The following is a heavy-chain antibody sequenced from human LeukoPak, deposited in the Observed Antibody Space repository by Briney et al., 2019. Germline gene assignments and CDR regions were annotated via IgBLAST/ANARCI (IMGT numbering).Heavy chain of an antibody. D-gene: IGHD4-17*01. V-gene: IGHV3-30*18. J-gene: IGHJ4*02. Sequence: GGSLRLSCAAFGFTFSSYGMHWVRQAPGKGLEWVAVISYDGSNKYYADSVKGRFTISRDNSKNTLYLQMNSLRAEDTAVYYCAKPLDYGDSPTYYFDYWGQGTLVTVSS. CDR3: AKPLDYGDSPTYYFDY. CDR1: GFTFSSYG. CDR2: ISYDGSNK.